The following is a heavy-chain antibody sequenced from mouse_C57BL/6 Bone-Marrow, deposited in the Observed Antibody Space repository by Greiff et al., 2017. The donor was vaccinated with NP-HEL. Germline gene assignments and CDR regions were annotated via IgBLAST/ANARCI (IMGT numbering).Heavy chain of an antibody. CDR1: GFNIKDDY. CDR3: TTFGNLPWFAY. V-gene: IGHV14-4*01. Sequence: VQLQQSGAELVRPGASVKLSCTASGFNIKDDYMHWVKQRPEQGLEWIGWIDPENGDTEYASKFQGKATITADTSSNTAYLQLSSLTSEDTAVYYCTTFGNLPWFAYWGQGTLVTVSA. D-gene: IGHD2-1*01. J-gene: IGHJ3*01. CDR2: IDPENGDT.